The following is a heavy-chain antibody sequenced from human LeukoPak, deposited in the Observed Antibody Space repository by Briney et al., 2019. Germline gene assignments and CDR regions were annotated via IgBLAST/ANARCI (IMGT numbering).Heavy chain of an antibody. Sequence: SETLSLTCTVSGGSISSYYWSWIRQPPGKGLEWIGHIYYSGSTNYNPSLKSRVTISVDTSKNQFSLKLSSVTAADTAVYYCARHERESSGWKYFDYWGQGTLVTVSS. CDR1: GGSISSYY. CDR2: IYYSGST. V-gene: IGHV4-59*08. CDR3: ARHERESSGWKYFDY. J-gene: IGHJ4*02. D-gene: IGHD6-19*01.